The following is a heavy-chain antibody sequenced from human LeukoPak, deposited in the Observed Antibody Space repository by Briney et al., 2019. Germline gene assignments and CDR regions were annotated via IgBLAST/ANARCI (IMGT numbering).Heavy chain of an antibody. V-gene: IGHV3-30-3*01. CDR3: ARDLLVVGATTGFPYSPGY. CDR1: GFTFSSYA. Sequence: QPGRSLRLSCAASGFTFSSYAMHWVRQAPGKGLEWVAVISYDGSNKYYADSVKGRFTISRDNSKNTLYLQMNSLRAEDTAVYYCARDLLVVGATTGFPYSPGYWGQGTLVTVSS. J-gene: IGHJ4*02. D-gene: IGHD1-26*01. CDR2: ISYDGSNK.